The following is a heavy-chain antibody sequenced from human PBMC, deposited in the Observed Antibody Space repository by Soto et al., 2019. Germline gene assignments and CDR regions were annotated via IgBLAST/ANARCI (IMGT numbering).Heavy chain of an antibody. J-gene: IGHJ4*02. V-gene: IGHV3-30*03. Sequence: QVQLVQTGGGAVLPGRSLSLSCAASGFRFSDYRMHWVRQAPAKGLEWVAVISFDGNNKYYADSVKGRFTISRDNSKNTRYLQMEGVRVEDTAVYYCARGGRSGSSGYYNPSFDYWGQGTLVSVSS. CDR2: ISFDGNNK. D-gene: IGHD3-22*01. CDR1: GFRFSDYR. CDR3: ARGGRSGSSGYYNPSFDY.